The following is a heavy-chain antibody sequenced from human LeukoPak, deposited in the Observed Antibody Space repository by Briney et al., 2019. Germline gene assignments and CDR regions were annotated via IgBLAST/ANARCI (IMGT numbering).Heavy chain of an antibody. CDR3: ARDQMATTSFDY. J-gene: IGHJ4*02. D-gene: IGHD5-24*01. V-gene: IGHV1-69*04. CDR2: IIPILGIA. CDR1: GGTFSSYT. Sequence: SVKVSCKASGGTFSSYTISWVRQAPGQGLEWMGRIIPILGIANYAQRFQGRVTITADKSTSTAYMELSSLRSEDTAVYYCARDQMATTSFDYWGQGTLVTVSS.